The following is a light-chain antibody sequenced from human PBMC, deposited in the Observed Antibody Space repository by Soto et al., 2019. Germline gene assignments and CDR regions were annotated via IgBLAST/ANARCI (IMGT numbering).Light chain of an antibody. CDR1: QSISSW. V-gene: IGKV1-5*03. J-gene: IGKJ2*01. CDR2: KAS. CDR3: QQYNSYPYT. Sequence: DIQMTQSPSTLSASVGHRVTITCRASQSISSWVAWYQQKLGKAPKLLIYKASSLESGVPSRFSGSGSGTDFTLTISSLQPDDFATYYCQQYNSYPYTFGQGTKLEIK.